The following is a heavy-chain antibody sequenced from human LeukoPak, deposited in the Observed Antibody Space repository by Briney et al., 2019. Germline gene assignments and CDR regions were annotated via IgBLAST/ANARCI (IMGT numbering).Heavy chain of an antibody. J-gene: IGHJ4*02. V-gene: IGHV3-21*01. CDR1: GFTFSSYS. CDR2: ISSSSSYI. Sequence: GGSLRLSCAASGFTFSSYSMNWVRRAPGKGLEWVSSISSSSSYIYYADSVKGRFTISRDNAKNSLYLQMNSLRAEDTAVYYCARTDYGSGSYLDYWGQGTLVTVSS. CDR3: ARTDYGSGSYLDY. D-gene: IGHD3-10*01.